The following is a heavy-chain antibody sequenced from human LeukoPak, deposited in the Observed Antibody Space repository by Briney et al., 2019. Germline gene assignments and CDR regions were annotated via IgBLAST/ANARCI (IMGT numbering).Heavy chain of an antibody. CDR3: ARHGLGSSGWFLDY. D-gene: IGHD6-19*01. CDR2: IYPADAET. J-gene: IGHJ4*02. CDR1: GYTFTSYW. V-gene: IGHV5-51*01. Sequence: GESLKISCKGSGYTFTSYWIGWVRQMPGKGLEWMGIIYPADAETRYSPSFQGQVTISADKSTSTAYLQWSSLKASDTAMYYCARHGLGSSGWFLDYWGQGTLVTVSS.